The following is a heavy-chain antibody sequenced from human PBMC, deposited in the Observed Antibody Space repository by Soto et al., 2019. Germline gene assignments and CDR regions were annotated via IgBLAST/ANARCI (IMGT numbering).Heavy chain of an antibody. CDR1: GFTFDNYA. Sequence: GGSLRLSCVASGFTFDNYAMHWVRQAPGKGLEWVSGISSNGGATCYADSVKGRFTISRDNAKNSLYLQMSSLRPEDTAFYYCRKDCGDGCRDYTECFQYWGQGTLVTVSS. CDR2: ISSNGGAT. CDR3: RKDCGDGCRDYTECFQY. D-gene: IGHD2-21*02. J-gene: IGHJ1*01. V-gene: IGHV3-9*01.